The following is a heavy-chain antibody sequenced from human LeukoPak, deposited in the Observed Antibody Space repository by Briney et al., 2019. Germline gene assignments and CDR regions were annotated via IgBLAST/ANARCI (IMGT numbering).Heavy chain of an antibody. CDR1: GGSISSYY. J-gene: IGHJ6*02. V-gene: IGHV4-59*01. CDR2: FYYSGST. D-gene: IGHD2-2*01. Sequence: SETLSLTCTVSGGSISSYYWSWIRQPPGKGLEWIGIFYYSGSTNYNPSLKSRVTISVDTSKNQFSLKLSSVTAADTAVYYCARVLGYCSSTSCRHYYYYGMDVWGQGTTVTVSS. CDR3: ARVLGYCSSTSCRHYYYYGMDV.